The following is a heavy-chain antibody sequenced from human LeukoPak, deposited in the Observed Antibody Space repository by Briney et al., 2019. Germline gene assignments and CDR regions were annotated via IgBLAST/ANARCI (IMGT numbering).Heavy chain of an antibody. CDR3: ARERQNKDFWSGGDY. CDR1: GFTFSSYW. V-gene: IGHV3-7*01. J-gene: IGHJ4*02. CDR2: IKQDGSEK. Sequence: GGSLRLSCAASGFTFSSYWMSWVRQAPGKGLEWVANIKQDGSEKYYVDSVKGRFTISRDNAKNSLYLQMNSLRAEDTAVYYCARERQNKDFWSGGDYWGQGTLVTVSS. D-gene: IGHD3-3*01.